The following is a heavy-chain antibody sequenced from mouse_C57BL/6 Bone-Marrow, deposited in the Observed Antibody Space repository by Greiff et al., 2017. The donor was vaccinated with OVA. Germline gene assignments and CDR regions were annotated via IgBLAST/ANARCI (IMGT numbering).Heavy chain of an antibody. CDR2: INPSNGGT. D-gene: IGHD2-5*01. J-gene: IGHJ1*03. Sequence: QVQLQQPGTELVKPGASVKLSCKASGYTFTSYWMHWVKQRPGQGLEWIGNINPSNGGTNYNEKFKSKATLTVDKSSSTAYMQLSSLTSEDSAVYYGAKNNGSNYRYFDVWGTGTTVTVSS. V-gene: IGHV1-53*01. CDR1: GYTFTSYW. CDR3: AKNNGSNYRYFDV.